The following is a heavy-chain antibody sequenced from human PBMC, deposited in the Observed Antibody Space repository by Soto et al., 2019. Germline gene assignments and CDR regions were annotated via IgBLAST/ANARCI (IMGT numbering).Heavy chain of an antibody. J-gene: IGHJ4*02. CDR2: INHSGST. CDR3: ARGYCSIPSCRSPLAY. CDR1: GGSFSGYY. Sequence: SETLSLTCAVYGGSFSGYYWSWIRQPPGKGPEWIGEINHSGSTNYNPSLKSRVTISVDTSKNQFSLKLSSVTAADTAVYYCARGYCSIPSCRSPLAYWGQGTLVTVSS. V-gene: IGHV4-34*01. D-gene: IGHD2-2*01.